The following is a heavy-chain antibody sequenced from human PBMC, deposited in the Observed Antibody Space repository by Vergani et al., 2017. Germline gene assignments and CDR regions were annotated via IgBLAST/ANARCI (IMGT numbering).Heavy chain of an antibody. D-gene: IGHD6-13*01. CDR1: GFTVSSNY. Sequence: EVQLVETGGGLIQPGGSLRLSCAASGFTVSSNYMSWVRQAPGKGLEWVSVIYGGGSTYYADSVTGRFTISRDNSKNTLYLQMNSLRAEDTAVYYCARRTGYSSSWYFDLWGRGTLVTVSS. CDR2: IYGGGST. J-gene: IGHJ2*01. CDR3: ARRTGYSSSWYFDL. V-gene: IGHV3-53*02.